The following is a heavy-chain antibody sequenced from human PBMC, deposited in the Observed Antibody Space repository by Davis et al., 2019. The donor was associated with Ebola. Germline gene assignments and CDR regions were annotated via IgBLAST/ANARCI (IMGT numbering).Heavy chain of an antibody. CDR2: IWYDGSNK. D-gene: IGHD6-13*01. CDR1: GFTFSSYG. V-gene: IGHV3-33*08. CDR3: ARDSSSWYFSGMDV. Sequence: GGSLRLSCAASGFTFSSYGMHWVRQAPGKGLEWVAVIWYDGSNKYYADSVKGRFTISRDNSKNTLYLQMNSLRAEDTAVYYCARDSSSWYFSGMDVWGQGTMVTVSS. J-gene: IGHJ6*02.